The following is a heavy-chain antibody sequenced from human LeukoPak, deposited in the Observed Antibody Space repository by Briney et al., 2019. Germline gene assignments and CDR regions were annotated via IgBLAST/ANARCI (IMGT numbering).Heavy chain of an antibody. CDR1: GGSVSSGSYY. J-gene: IGHJ6*02. V-gene: IGHV4-61*01. D-gene: IGHD5-12*01. CDR3: VRDLVATIDHYYYGMDV. CDR2: IYNSVRT. Sequence: PSETLSLTCIVSGGSVSSGSYYWSWIRQPPGKGREWIGYIYNSVRTNYNPSLKSRVTISVDTSKNQLSLKLSSVTAADTAVYFCVRDLVATIDHYYYGMDVWGQGTTVTVSS.